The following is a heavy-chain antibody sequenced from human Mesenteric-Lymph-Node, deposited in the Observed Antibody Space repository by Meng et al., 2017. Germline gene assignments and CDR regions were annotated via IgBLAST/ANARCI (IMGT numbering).Heavy chain of an antibody. CDR2: IIPIFGTA. Sequence: KVSCKASGGTFSSYAISWVRQAPGQGLEWMGGIIPIFGTANYAQKFQGRVTITADKSTSTAYMELSSLRSEDTAVYYCAREVLTDRTTMIVVATGYYGMDVWGQGTTVTVSS. J-gene: IGHJ6*02. CDR1: GGTFSSYA. D-gene: IGHD3-22*01. CDR3: AREVLTDRTTMIVVATGYYGMDV. V-gene: IGHV1-69*06.